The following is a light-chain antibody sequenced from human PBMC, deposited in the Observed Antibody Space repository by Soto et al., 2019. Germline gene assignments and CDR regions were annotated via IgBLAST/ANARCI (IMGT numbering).Light chain of an antibody. Sequence: VLTQPPATLSLSPGERATLSCRASQSILTSYAWYQQKPGQPPRLVVYDSTLRANGVPDRFGGSRSGTEVTLTINNLDPDDFSLYYCQQLNVWPPIIFGQGTRLEI. CDR1: QSILTS. CDR2: DST. V-gene: IGKV3-11*01. J-gene: IGKJ5*01. CDR3: QQLNVWPPII.